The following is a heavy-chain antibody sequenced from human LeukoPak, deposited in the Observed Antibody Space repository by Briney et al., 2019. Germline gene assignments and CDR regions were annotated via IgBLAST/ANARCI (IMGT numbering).Heavy chain of an antibody. CDR3: ARAGEFLYYFDY. V-gene: IGHV3-30*04. J-gene: IGHJ4*02. CDR2: ISYDGSNK. D-gene: IGHD2-21*01. CDR1: GFTFSSYA. Sequence: PGGSLRLSCAASGFTFSSYAMHWVRQAPGKGLEWVAVISYDGSNKYYADSVKGRFTISRDNSKNTLYLQMNSLRAEDTAVYYCARAGEFLYYFDYWGQGTLVTVSS.